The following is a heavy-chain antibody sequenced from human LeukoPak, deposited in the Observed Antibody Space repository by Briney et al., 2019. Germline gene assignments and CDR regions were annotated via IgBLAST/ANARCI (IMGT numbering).Heavy chain of an antibody. J-gene: IGHJ6*02. CDR3: ARVPSGYTPNANYYYYAMDV. CDR1: GGTFSRYT. Sequence: SVKVSCKASGGTFSRYTISWVRQAPGQGLEWMGRIIPIIGIVNYAQKFQGRVTITADKSTSTAYMELSSLRSEDMAVYYCARVPSGYTPNANYYYYAMDVWGQGTTVTVSS. D-gene: IGHD5-12*01. V-gene: IGHV1-69*02. CDR2: IIPIIGIV.